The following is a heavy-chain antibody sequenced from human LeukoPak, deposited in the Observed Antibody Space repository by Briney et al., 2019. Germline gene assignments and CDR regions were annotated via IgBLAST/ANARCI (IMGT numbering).Heavy chain of an antibody. CDR3: AVSNWMDP. CDR2: ISFDGSDA. Sequence: GGSLRLSCAASGFTFSSYWMHWVRQAPGKGLVWVPCISFDGSDATYADSVKGRFTISRDNAKNTLQLQMDSLTVEDTAVYYCAVSNWMDPWGQGTLVTVSS. J-gene: IGHJ5*02. CDR1: GFTFSSYW. V-gene: IGHV3-74*01.